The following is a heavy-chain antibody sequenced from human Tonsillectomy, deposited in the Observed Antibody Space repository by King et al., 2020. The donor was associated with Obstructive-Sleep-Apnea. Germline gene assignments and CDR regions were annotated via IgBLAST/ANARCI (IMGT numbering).Heavy chain of an antibody. D-gene: IGHD3-22*01. J-gene: IGHJ4*02. CDR2: IYYSGST. CDR3: ARVKFEDSSGYYYFDY. V-gene: IGHV4-59*01. CDR1: GGSISSYY. Sequence: VQLQESGPGLVKPSETLSLTCTVSGGSISSYYWSLIRQPPGKGLEWIGYIYYSGSTNYNPSLKSRVTISVDTSKNQFSLKLSSVTAADTAVYYCARVKFEDSSGYYYFDYWGQGTLVTVSS.